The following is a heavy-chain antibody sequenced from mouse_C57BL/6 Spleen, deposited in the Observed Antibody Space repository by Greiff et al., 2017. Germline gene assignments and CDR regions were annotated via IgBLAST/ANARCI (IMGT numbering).Heavy chain of an antibody. D-gene: IGHD2-2*01. CDR1: GYTFTSYW. Sequence: QVQLKQPGAELVKPGASVKLSCKASGYTFTSYWMHWVKQRPGQGLEWIGMIHPNSGSTNYNEKFKSKATLTVDKSSSTAYMQLSSLTSEDSAVYYCARGGYDEGAWFAYWGQGTLVTVSA. V-gene: IGHV1-64*01. CDR3: ARGGYDEGAWFAY. J-gene: IGHJ3*01. CDR2: IHPNSGST.